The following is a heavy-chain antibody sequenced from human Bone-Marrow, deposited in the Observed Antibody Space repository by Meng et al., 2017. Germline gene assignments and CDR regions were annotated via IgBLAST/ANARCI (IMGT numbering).Heavy chain of an antibody. V-gene: IGHV1-69*06. CDR3: ARVVGYSGSYELDP. J-gene: IGHJ5*02. CDR2: IIPIFGTA. Sequence: VQLGQSGAGVKKPWDSVKVSCKAAGGTFRSYARSWVRQAPGQGLEWMGGIIPIFGTAKYAQKFQGRVTIIADKSTSTAYMELSSLRSEDTAVYYCARVVGYSGSYELDPWGQGTLVTVSS. CDR1: GGTFRSYA. D-gene: IGHD1-26*01.